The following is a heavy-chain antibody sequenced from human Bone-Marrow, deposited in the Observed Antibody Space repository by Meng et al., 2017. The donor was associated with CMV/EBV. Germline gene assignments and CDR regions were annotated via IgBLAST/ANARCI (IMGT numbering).Heavy chain of an antibody. Sequence: ASVKVSCKAPGYPFTSYYMHWVRQAPGQGLEWMGIINPSAGSASYAQKFQGRVTMTRDTSTSTVYMEPSSLRSEDTAGYYCAREGGIVCSSTGCYTEPGGMDVWGQGTTVTVSS. CDR1: GYPFTSYY. CDR2: INPSAGSA. CDR3: AREGGIVCSSTGCYTEPGGMDV. J-gene: IGHJ6*02. V-gene: IGHV1-46*01. D-gene: IGHD2-2*02.